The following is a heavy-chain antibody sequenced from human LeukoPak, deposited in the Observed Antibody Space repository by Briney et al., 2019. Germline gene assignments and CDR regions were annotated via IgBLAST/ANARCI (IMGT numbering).Heavy chain of an antibody. CDR2: INPSRGST. CDR3: ARGGDIVVVVAATDSSGYYLY. D-gene: IGHD2-15*01. CDR1: GYTFTSYG. V-gene: IGHV1-46*01. Sequence: ASVKVSCKASGYTFTSYGFSWVRQAPGQGLEWMGIINPSRGSTSYAQKFQGRVTMTRDTSTSTVYMELSSLRSEDTAVYYCARGGDIVVVVAATDSSGYYLYWGQGTLVTVSS. J-gene: IGHJ4*02.